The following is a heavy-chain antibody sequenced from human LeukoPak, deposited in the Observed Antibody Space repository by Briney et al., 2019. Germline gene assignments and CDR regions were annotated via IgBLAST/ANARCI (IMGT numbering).Heavy chain of an antibody. CDR3: AKVGKAARIIGTTSRYYYYYMDV. D-gene: IGHD1-20*01. CDR1: GFTVSSNC. V-gene: IGHV3-48*04. Sequence: PGGSLRLSCAASGFTVSSNCMNWVRQAPGKGLEWVSYISSSSSTIYYADSVKGRFTISRDNAKNSVYLQMNSLRAEDTAVYYCAKVGKAARIIGTTSRYYYYYMDVWGKGTTVTISS. J-gene: IGHJ6*03. CDR2: ISSSSSTI.